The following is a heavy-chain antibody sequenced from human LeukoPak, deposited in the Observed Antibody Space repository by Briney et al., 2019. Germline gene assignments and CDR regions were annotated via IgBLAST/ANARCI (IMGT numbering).Heavy chain of an antibody. CDR2: ISSSGSTI. CDR1: GFTFSSYE. J-gene: IGHJ4*02. D-gene: IGHD3-3*01. CDR3: AKDTRSLEWGHFDY. Sequence: QPGGSLRLSCAASGFTFSSYEMNWVRQAPGKGLEWVSYISSSGSTIYYADSVKGRFTISRDNAKNSLYLQMNSLRAEDTAVYFCAKDTRSLEWGHFDYWGQGSLVIVSS. V-gene: IGHV3-48*03.